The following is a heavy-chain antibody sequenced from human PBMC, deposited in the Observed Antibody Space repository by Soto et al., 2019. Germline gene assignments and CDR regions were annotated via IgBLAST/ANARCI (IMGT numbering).Heavy chain of an antibody. V-gene: IGHV1-18*01. CDR1: GYTFTSSG. CDR2: LSTDNGNT. J-gene: IGHJ6*02. Sequence: QVQLVQSGAEVKKPGASVKVSCKASGYTFTSSGISWVRQAPGQGLEWMGWLSTDNGNTNYAQHLQGRVSMTTDTSTSTAYMDLRSLRSDDTAVYYCARDQGITTFGVYSMYYYGMDVWGQGTTVTVSS. CDR3: ARDQGITTFGVYSMYYYGMDV. D-gene: IGHD3-3*01.